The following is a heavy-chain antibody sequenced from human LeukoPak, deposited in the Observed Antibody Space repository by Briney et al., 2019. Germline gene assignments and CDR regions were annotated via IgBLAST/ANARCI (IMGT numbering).Heavy chain of an antibody. CDR3: ARGGLGSSWFL. V-gene: IGHV1-8*02. CDR1: GYTFTSYD. J-gene: IGHJ4*02. CDR2: MNPNSCNT. Sequence: ASVKVSCKASGYTFTSYDSNWLRQATGQGLEWMGWMNPNSCNTGYAQKFQGRVTITRDMSTSTVYMDLSSLRSEDTAVYYCARGGLGSSWFLWGQGTLVTVSS. D-gene: IGHD6-13*01.